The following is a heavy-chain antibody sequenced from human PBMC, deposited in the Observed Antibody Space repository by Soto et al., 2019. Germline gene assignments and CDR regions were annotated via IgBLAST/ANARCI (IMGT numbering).Heavy chain of an antibody. J-gene: IGHJ4*02. CDR1: GFTFSSYA. D-gene: IGHD6-6*01. V-gene: IGHV3-30-3*01. CDR2: ISYDGSNK. Sequence: QVQLVESGGGVVQPGRSLRISCAASGFTFSSYAMHWVRQAPGKGLEWVAVISYDGSNKYYADSVKGRFTISRDNSKNTLYLQMNSLRAEDTAVYYCAREGSIAAPLDYWGQGTLVTVSS. CDR3: AREGSIAAPLDY.